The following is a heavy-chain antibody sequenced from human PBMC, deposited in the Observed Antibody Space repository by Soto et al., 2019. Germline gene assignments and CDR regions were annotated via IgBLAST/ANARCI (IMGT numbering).Heavy chain of an antibody. CDR1: GFTFSSYA. V-gene: IGHV3-23*01. Sequence: GSLRLSCAASGFTFSSYAMSWVRQAPGKGLEWVSAISGSGGSTYYADSVKGRFTISRDNSKNTLYLQMYSLRAEDTAVYYCARDVDIVATADPGDAFDIWGQGTMVTVSS. J-gene: IGHJ3*02. CDR2: ISGSGGST. CDR3: ARDVDIVATADPGDAFDI. D-gene: IGHD5-12*01.